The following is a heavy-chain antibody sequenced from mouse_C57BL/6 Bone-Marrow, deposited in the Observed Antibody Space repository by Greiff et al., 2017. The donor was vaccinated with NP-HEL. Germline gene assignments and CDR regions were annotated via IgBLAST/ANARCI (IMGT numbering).Heavy chain of an antibody. Sequence: DVQLQESGPGLVKPSQSLSLTCSVTGYSITSGYYWNWIRQFPGNKLEWMGYISYDGSNNYNPSLKNRISITRDTSKNQFFLKLNSVTTEDTATYYCARPVVTNWYFDVWGTGTTVTVSS. J-gene: IGHJ1*03. CDR2: ISYDGSN. CDR1: GYSITSGYY. CDR3: ARPVVTNWYFDV. V-gene: IGHV3-6*01. D-gene: IGHD1-1*01.